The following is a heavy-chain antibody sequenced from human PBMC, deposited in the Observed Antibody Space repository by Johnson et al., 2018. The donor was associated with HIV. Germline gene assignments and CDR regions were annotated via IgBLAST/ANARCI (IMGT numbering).Heavy chain of an antibody. V-gene: IGHV3-30*03. Sequence: VHLVESGGGVVQPGRSLRLSCAASGFTFNRHGMHWVRQAPGKGLEWVAAISNDGSNKYYADSVKGRFTISRDNSKNTLSLQMNSLRVDDTAVYYVRVVGDAFDIWGQGTMVTVSS. D-gene: IGHD2-15*01. CDR2: ISNDGSNK. CDR1: GFTFNRHG. CDR3: RVVGDAFDI. J-gene: IGHJ3*02.